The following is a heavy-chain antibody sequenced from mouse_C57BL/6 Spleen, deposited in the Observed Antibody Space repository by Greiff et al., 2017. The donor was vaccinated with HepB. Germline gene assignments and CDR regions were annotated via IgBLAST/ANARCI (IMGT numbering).Heavy chain of an antibody. CDR2: INPGSGGT. CDR3: ARGWDEDY. Sequence: VQGVESGAELVRPGPSVKVSCKASGYAFTNYLIEWVKQRPGQGLEWIGVINPGSGGTNYNEKFKGKATLTADKSSSTAYMQLSSLTSEDSAVYFCARGWDEDYWGQGTTLTVSS. D-gene: IGHD4-1*01. CDR1: GYAFTNYL. V-gene: IGHV1-54*01. J-gene: IGHJ2*01.